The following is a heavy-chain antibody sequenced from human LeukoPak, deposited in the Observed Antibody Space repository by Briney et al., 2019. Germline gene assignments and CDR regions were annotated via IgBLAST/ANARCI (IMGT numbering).Heavy chain of an antibody. V-gene: IGHV4-59*01. J-gene: IGHJ5*02. D-gene: IGHD3-10*01. CDR3: ARGGYYGSGNDFRFDP. Sequence: PSETLPLTCTVSGGSISSYYWSWIRQPPGKGLEWIGYIYYSGSTNYNPSLKSRVTISVDTSKNQFSLKLTSVTAADTAVYFCARGGYYGSGNDFRFDPWGQGTLVTVSS. CDR1: GGSISSYY. CDR2: IYYSGST.